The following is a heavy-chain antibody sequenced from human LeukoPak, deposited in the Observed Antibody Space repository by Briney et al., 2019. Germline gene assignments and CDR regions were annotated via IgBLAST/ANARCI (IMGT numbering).Heavy chain of an antibody. D-gene: IGHD6-13*01. CDR1: GGSISSYY. CDR2: IYYSGST. J-gene: IGHJ4*02. CDR3: ARHPPGIAAATYLDY. V-gene: IGHV4-59*08. Sequence: PSETLSLTCTVSGGSISSYYWSWIRQPPGKGLEWIGYIYYSGSTNYNPSLKSRVTISVDTSKNQFSLKLSSVTAADTAVYYCARHPPGIAAATYLDYWGQGTLVTVSS.